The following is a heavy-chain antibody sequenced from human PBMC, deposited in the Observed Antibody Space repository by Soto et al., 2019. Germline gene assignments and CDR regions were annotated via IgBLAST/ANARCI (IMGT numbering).Heavy chain of an antibody. Sequence: PSETLSLTCTVSGGSISSGGYYWSWIRQHPGKGLDWIGYIYYSGSTYYNPSLKSRVTISVDTSKNQFSLKLSSVTAADTAVYYCARVLGGSSIFYRYYGMDVWGQGTTVTVSS. CDR3: ARVLGGSSIFYRYYGMDV. V-gene: IGHV4-31*03. D-gene: IGHD1-26*01. CDR2: IYYSGST. J-gene: IGHJ6*02. CDR1: GGSISSGGYY.